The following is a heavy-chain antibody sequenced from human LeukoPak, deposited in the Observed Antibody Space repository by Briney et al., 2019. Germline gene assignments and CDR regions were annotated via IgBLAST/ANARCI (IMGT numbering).Heavy chain of an antibody. V-gene: IGHV1-24*01. J-gene: IGHJ4*02. CDR1: GYTLTELS. Sequence: GASVKVSRKVSGYTLTELSMHWVRQAPGKGLEWMGGFDPEDGETIYAQKFQGRVTMTEDTSTDTAYMELSSLRSEDTAVYYCATAPIYDFWSGLYYFDYWGQGTLVTVSS. D-gene: IGHD3-3*01. CDR3: ATAPIYDFWSGLYYFDY. CDR2: FDPEDGET.